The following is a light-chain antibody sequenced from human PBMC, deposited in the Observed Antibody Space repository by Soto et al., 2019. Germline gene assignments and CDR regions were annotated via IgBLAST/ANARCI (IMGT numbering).Light chain of an antibody. CDR1: SSNIGTNT. CDR3: AAWDESLNGVV. V-gene: IGLV1-44*01. J-gene: IGLJ2*01. Sequence: QSVLTQPPSASGTPGQRVTISCSGSSSNIGTNTVNWYQQLPGTAPKLLIYSNNQRPSGVPDRFSGSKSGTSASLAISGLQSEDEADYYCAAWDESLNGVVFAGGTKLTVL. CDR2: SNN.